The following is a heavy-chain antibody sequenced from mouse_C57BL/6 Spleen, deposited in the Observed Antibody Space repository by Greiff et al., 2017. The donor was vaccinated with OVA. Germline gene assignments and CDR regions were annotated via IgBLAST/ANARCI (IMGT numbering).Heavy chain of an antibody. J-gene: IGHJ2*01. V-gene: IGHV1-80*01. CDR3: ARRGTTVDFDY. Sequence: VMLVESGAELVKPGASVKISCKASGYAFSSYWMNWVKQRPGKGLEWIGQIYPGDGDTNYNGKFKGKATLTADKSSSTAYMQLSSLTSEDSAVYFCARRGTTVDFDYWGQGTTLTVSS. D-gene: IGHD1-1*01. CDR1: GYAFSSYW. CDR2: IYPGDGDT.